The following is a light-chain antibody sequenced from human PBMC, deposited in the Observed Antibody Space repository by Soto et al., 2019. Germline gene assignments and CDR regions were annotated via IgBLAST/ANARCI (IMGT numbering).Light chain of an antibody. J-gene: IGKJ1*01. CDR2: GAS. CDR1: QSVSSSY. Sequence: EIVLTQSPGTLSLSPGERATLSCRASQSVSSSYLAWYQQKPGQAPRLLIYGASTRVTGIPDRFSGSGSGNDFPRTISRQEPEDFAVYFCQQYGSSPGTFGQGTKVEIK. V-gene: IGKV3-20*01. CDR3: QQYGSSPGT.